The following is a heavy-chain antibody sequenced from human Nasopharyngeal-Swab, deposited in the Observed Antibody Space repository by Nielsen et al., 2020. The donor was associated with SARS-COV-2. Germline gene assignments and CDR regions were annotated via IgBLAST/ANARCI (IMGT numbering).Heavy chain of an antibody. CDR3: AKDRDSGDDSGEYYHYYGMDV. D-gene: IGHD5-12*01. Sequence: SLKISCAASGFTFDDYAFHWVRQAPGKGLEWVSGISWNSGSIGYADSVKGRFTISRDNSKNTLDLQMNSLRAEDTAMYYCAKDRDSGDDSGEYYHYYGMDVWGQGTSVTVS. V-gene: IGHV3-9*01. CDR2: ISWNSGSI. J-gene: IGHJ6*02. CDR1: GFTFDDYA.